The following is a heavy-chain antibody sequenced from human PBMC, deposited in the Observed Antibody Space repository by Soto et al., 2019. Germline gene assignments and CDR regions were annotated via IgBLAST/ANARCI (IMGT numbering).Heavy chain of an antibody. Sequence: PGGSLRLSCAASGFTFSSYAMTWVRQAPGKGLEWVSGISSSGSTIYYADSVKGRFTISRDNAKNSLYLQMNSLRAEDTAVYYCARDYFRRPYYYDSSGYLFDYWGQGTLVTVSS. V-gene: IGHV3-48*04. J-gene: IGHJ4*02. CDR3: ARDYFRRPYYYDSSGYLFDY. D-gene: IGHD3-22*01. CDR2: ISSSGSTI. CDR1: GFTFSSYA.